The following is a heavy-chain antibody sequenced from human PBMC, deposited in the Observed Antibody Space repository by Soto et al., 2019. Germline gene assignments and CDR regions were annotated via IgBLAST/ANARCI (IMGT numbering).Heavy chain of an antibody. J-gene: IGHJ5*02. Sequence: QVQLVQSGPEARKPGASMKVSCKASGYTFADYDINWVRQAAGQGLEWMGWMNRHRGNSGWAQKFQGRVAFTRNISISTAYMELSSLTSEDTAVYFCARGPLGYSTGSYDWFDPWGQGTLVSVST. V-gene: IGHV1-8*01. D-gene: IGHD3-10*01. CDR1: GYTFADYD. CDR3: ARGPLGYSTGSYDWFDP. CDR2: MNRHRGNS.